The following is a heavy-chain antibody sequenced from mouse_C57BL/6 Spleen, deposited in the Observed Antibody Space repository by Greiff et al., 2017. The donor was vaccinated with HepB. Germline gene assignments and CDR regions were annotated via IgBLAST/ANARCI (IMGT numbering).Heavy chain of an antibody. CDR3: ARHEGLYWYFDV. CDR2: ISGGGGNT. CDR1: GFTFSSYT. J-gene: IGHJ1*03. Sequence: EVKLMESGGGLVKPGGSLKLSCAASGFTFSSYTMSWVRQTPEKRLEWVATISGGGGNTYYPDSVKGRFTISRDNAKNTLYLQMSSLRSEDTALYYCARHEGLYWYFDVWGTGTTVTVSS. V-gene: IGHV5-9*01.